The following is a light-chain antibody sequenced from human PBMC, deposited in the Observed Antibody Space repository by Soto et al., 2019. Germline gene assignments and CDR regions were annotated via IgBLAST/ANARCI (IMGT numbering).Light chain of an antibody. V-gene: IGKV1D-12*01. CDR3: QQANSFPRT. CDR1: QAISTW. Sequence: DLQMTQSPSSVSASVGDRVTITCRASQAISTWLAWYQQKPGKAPKLLIYAASNLQTGVPSRFSGSGSGTDFTFTISSLQPEDFATYYCQQANSFPRTFGQGTKVEIK. J-gene: IGKJ1*01. CDR2: AAS.